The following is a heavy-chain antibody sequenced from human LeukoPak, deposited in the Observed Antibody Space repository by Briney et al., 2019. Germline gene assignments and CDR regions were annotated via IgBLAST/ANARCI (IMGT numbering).Heavy chain of an antibody. D-gene: IGHD3-9*01. J-gene: IGHJ4*02. V-gene: IGHV4-59*01. CDR2: INFSGTT. CDR1: SGSIRSYY. CDR3: VREHDWGDFDY. Sequence: SETLSLTCTVPSGSIRSYYWSWIRQPPGEGLERIGYINFSGTTNYNPSLKSRVTISADTSKDQFSLKLTSVTAADTAVYYCVREHDWGDFDYWGQGTLVTVSS.